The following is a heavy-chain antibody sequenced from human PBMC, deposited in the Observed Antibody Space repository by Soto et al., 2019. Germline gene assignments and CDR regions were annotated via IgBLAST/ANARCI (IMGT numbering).Heavy chain of an antibody. J-gene: IGHJ5*02. CDR1: GDCISSSNW. CDR2: IYHSGST. CDR3: VRGWDASSSINWFDP. V-gene: IGHV4-4*02. D-gene: IGHD6-6*01. Sequence: PSQTLSLTCAVSGDCISSSNWWNWVRQSPGKGLEWIGEIYHSGSTHYNPSLKSRVTISVDKSKNQFSLKLSFVTAAATAVYYFVRGWDASSSINWFDPWRQGTRVTASS.